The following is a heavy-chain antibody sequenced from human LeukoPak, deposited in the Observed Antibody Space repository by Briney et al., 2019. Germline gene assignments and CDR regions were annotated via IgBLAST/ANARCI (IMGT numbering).Heavy chain of an antibody. D-gene: IGHD3-10*01. CDR1: GFSFTIYT. CDR3: ARDRSVLRGVISDY. V-gene: IGHV3-21*01. J-gene: IGHJ4*02. CDR2: IGNNDDYI. Sequence: PGGSLRLSCAASGFSFTIYTMSWVRQAPGKGLEWVSSIGNNDDYIYYADSVKGRFTVSRDNAKNSLYLQMNSLRVEDTAVYYCARDRSVLRGVISDYWGQGTLVTVSS.